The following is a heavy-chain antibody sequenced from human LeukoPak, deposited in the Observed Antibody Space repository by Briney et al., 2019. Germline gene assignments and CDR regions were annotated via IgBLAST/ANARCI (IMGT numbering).Heavy chain of an antibody. J-gene: IGHJ6*03. CDR1: GFTFSSYW. Sequence: GGSLRLSCAASGFTFSSYWMSWVRQAPGKGLEWVSSISSSSSYIYYADSVKGRFTISRDNAKNSLYLQMNSLRAEDTAVYYCARAYCSGGSCYSGYYMDVWGKGTTVTVSS. CDR3: ARAYCSGGSCYSGYYMDV. V-gene: IGHV3-21*01. D-gene: IGHD2-15*01. CDR2: ISSSSSYI.